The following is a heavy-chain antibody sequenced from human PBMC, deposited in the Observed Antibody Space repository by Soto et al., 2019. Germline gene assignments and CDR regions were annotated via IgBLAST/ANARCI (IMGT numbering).Heavy chain of an antibody. Sequence: AAVKVSCKASGYMFTTYGISWVRQAPGQGLEWMAWISAYNGNKKYAQKFQDRVTMTIHTSSTTVSMELRNLTSDDTAIYYCARTGGGMAARTIEERGQGTLITV. V-gene: IGHV1-18*04. D-gene: IGHD6-6*01. J-gene: IGHJ4*02. CDR3: ARTGGGMAARTIEE. CDR2: ISAYNGNK. CDR1: GYMFTTYG.